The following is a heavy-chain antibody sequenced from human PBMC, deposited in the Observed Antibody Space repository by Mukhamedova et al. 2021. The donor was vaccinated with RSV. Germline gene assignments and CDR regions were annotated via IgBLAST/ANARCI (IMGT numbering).Heavy chain of an antibody. J-gene: IGHJ5*01. Sequence: GFTFNHYGMHWVRQAPGKGLEWVAVILHDSSYEIYAESLKGRFTISRDNSRNTVFLEIHSLRPEDTAVYYCVKDEVQTTASFANW. CDR2: ILHDSSYE. V-gene: IGHV3-30*18. D-gene: IGHD4-11*01. CDR3: VKDEVQTTASFANW. CDR1: GFTFNHYG.